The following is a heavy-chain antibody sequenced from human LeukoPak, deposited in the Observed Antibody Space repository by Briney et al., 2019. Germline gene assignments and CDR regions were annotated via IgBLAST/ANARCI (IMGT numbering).Heavy chain of an antibody. Sequence: SETLSLTCTVSGGSISSYYWSWIRQPPGRGLEWIGYIYYSGSTNYNPSLKSRVTISVDTSKNQSSLKLSSVTAADTAVYYCARIGEYYYDSSGPYAFDIWGQGTMVTVSS. CDR2: IYYSGST. D-gene: IGHD3-22*01. CDR1: GGSISSYY. CDR3: ARIGEYYYDSSGPYAFDI. V-gene: IGHV4-59*01. J-gene: IGHJ3*02.